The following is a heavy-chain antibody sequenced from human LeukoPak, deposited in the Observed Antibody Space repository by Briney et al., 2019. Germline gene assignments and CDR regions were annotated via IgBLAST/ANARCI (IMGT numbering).Heavy chain of an antibody. CDR2: ISGSGGST. J-gene: IGHJ4*02. V-gene: IGHV3-23*01. CDR3: AKGRYYYGSGSNTDFDY. CDR1: GFTFSSYA. D-gene: IGHD3-10*01. Sequence: PGGSLRLSCAASGFTFSSYAMSWVRQAPGKGLEWVSAISGSGGSTYYADSVKGRFTISRDNSKNTLYLQMNSLRAEDTAVYYCAKGRYYYGSGSNTDFDYWGQGTLVTVSS.